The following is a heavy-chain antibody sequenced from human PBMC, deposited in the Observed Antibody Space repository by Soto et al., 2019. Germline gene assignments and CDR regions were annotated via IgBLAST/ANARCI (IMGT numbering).Heavy chain of an antibody. CDR1: GFTFSNYW. D-gene: IGHD3-16*01. J-gene: IGHJ4*01. CDR3: ASSARGSYCDYS. V-gene: IGHV3-74*01. Sequence: EAHLVESGGGLVQPGGSLRLSCAASGFTFSNYWIHWVRQAPGKGLVWVSRINSDGSSTNYADSVKGRFTISRDNAKNTVYLQMNSLRAEDTAMFYCASSARGSYCDYSWGHGTLVTVSP. CDR2: INSDGSST.